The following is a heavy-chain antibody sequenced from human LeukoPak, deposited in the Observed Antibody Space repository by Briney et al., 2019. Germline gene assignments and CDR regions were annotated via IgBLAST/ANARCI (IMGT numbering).Heavy chain of an antibody. CDR1: GFTFTTYG. CDR2: ISGYNGHT. Sequence: ASVKVSCKASGFTFTTYGINWVRQAPGQGLEWMGWISGYNGHTKYAQKFQGRVTMTTDTSTSTAYMELRSLTSDDTAVFYCARGLPPRRNYDSSGYYSYYLDYWGQGTLVTVSS. J-gene: IGHJ4*02. D-gene: IGHD3-22*01. CDR3: ARGLPPRRNYDSSGYYSYYLDY. V-gene: IGHV1-18*01.